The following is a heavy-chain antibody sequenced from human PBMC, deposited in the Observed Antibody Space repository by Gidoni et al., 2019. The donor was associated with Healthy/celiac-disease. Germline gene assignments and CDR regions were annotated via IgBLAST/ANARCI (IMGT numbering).Heavy chain of an antibody. V-gene: IGHV4-39*01. CDR1: GGSISSSSYY. CDR2: IYYSGST. D-gene: IGHD3-22*01. J-gene: IGHJ5*02. CDR3: ARHETYYDMNWFDP. Sequence: QLQLQESGPGLVKPSETLSLTCTVSGGSISSSSYYWGWIRQPPGKGLEWIGSIYYSGSTYYNPSLKSRVTISVDTSKNQFSLKLSSVTAADTAVYYCARHETYYDMNWFDPWGQGTLVTVSS.